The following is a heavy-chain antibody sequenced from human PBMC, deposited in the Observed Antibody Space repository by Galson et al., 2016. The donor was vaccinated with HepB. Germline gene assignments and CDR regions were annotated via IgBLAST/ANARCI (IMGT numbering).Heavy chain of an antibody. Sequence: CAISWDSVSSHSAAWNWIRQSPSRGLEWLGRTYYNSQWYRDFAASVKGRITINPDTPQNQISLQLNSVTPEDTAVYYCVRNYYGSGSYYSSFEIWGQGTTVTVAS. CDR2: TYYNSQWYR. CDR1: WDSVSSHSAA. D-gene: IGHD3-10*01. J-gene: IGHJ3*02. CDR3: VRNYYGSGSYYSSFEI. V-gene: IGHV6-1*01.